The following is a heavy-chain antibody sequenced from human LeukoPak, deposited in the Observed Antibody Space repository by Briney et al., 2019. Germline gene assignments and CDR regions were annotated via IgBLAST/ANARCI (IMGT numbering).Heavy chain of an antibody. CDR1: GYTLTELF. Sequence: PRASVKVSCKVSGYTLTELFMHWVRQAPGKGLEWMGGFDPEDGETIYAQKFQGRVTMTEDTSTDTAYMELSSLRSEDTAVYYCVGNYYGSGEYWGQGTLVTVSS. V-gene: IGHV1-24*01. CDR3: VGNYYGSGEY. J-gene: IGHJ4*02. CDR2: FDPEDGET. D-gene: IGHD3-10*01.